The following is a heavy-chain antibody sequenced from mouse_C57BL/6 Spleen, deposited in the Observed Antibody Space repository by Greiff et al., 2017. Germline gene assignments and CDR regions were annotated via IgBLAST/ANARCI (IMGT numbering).Heavy chain of an antibody. CDR3: ASGYYYGSSYVY. D-gene: IGHD1-1*01. V-gene: IGHV1-78*01. Sequence: LLESDAELVKPGASVKISCKVSGYTFTDHTIHWMKQRPEQGLEWIGYIYPRDGSTKYNEKFKGKATLTADKSSSTAYMQLNSLTSEDSAVYFCASGYYYGSSYVYWGQGTTRTVSS. J-gene: IGHJ2*01. CDR1: GYTFTDHT. CDR2: IYPRDGST.